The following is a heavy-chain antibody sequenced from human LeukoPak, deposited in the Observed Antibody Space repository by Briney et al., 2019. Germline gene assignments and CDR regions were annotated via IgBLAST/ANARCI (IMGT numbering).Heavy chain of an antibody. Sequence: SETLSLTCTVPGGSISSYYWSWIRQSPGKGLEWIGYIYYSGSTNYNPSLKSRVTISVDTSKNQFSLKVTSVTAADTAVYYCAREDRYCTGASCYEYYGMDVWGQGTTVTVSS. V-gene: IGHV4-59*01. CDR2: IYYSGST. J-gene: IGHJ6*02. CDR1: GGSISSYY. CDR3: AREDRYCTGASCYEYYGMDV. D-gene: IGHD2-15*01.